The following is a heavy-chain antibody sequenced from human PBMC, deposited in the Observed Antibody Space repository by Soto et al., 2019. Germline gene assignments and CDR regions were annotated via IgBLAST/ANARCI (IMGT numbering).Heavy chain of an antibody. V-gene: IGHV4-34*01. D-gene: IGHD4-17*01. CDR2: INHSGST. CDR3: ASLDYGNAFDI. J-gene: IGHJ3*02. Sequence: SETLSLTCAVYGGSFSGYYWSWIRQPPGKGLEWIGEINHSGSTNYNTSLKSRVTISVDTSKNQFSLKLSAVTAADTAVYYCASLDYGNAFDIWGQGTMVTVSS. CDR1: GGSFSGYY.